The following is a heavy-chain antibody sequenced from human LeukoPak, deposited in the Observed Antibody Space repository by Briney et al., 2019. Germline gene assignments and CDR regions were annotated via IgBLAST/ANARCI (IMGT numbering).Heavy chain of an antibody. CDR3: ARATTVVTDDAFDI. V-gene: IGHV4-31*03. CDR2: IYYSGST. Sequence: SQTLSLTCTVSGGSISSGGYYWSWIRQHPGKGLEWIGYIYYSGSTYYNPSPKSRVTISVDTSKNQFSLKLSSVTAADTAVYYCARATTVVTDDAFDIWGQGTMVTVSS. J-gene: IGHJ3*02. CDR1: GGSISSGGYY. D-gene: IGHD4-23*01.